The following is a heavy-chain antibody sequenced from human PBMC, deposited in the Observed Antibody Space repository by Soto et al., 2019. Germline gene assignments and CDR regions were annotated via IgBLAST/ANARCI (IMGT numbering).Heavy chain of an antibody. CDR3: ARHRSTTVAKFYFDN. Sequence: QVQLQESGPGLVKPSETLSLTCTVSGGSINSYCWSWIRQPPGKGLEWIASIFDSGNANYNPSLKSRVTISVDTSKNQVSRKLTSVTAADTAVYYCARHRSTTVAKFYFDNWGQGAVVTVSS. CDR2: IFDSGNA. CDR1: GGSINSYC. D-gene: IGHD4-4*01. J-gene: IGHJ4*02. V-gene: IGHV4-59*08.